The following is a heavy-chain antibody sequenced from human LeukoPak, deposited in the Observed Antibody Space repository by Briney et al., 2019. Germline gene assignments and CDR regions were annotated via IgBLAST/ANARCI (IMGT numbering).Heavy chain of an antibody. CDR3: ARQGYSGSYFIPYYFDY. J-gene: IGHJ4*02. V-gene: IGHV5-51*01. Sequence: GESLKISCKGSGYSFTSYWIGWVRQVPGKGLEWMGIIYPGDSDTRYSPSFQGQVTISADKSISTAYLQWSSLKASDTAMYYCARQGYSGSYFIPYYFDYWGQGTLVTVSS. D-gene: IGHD1-26*01. CDR2: IYPGDSDT. CDR1: GYSFTSYW.